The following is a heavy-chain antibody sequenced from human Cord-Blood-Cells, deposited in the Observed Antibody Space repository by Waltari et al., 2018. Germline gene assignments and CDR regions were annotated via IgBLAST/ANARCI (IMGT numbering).Heavy chain of an antibody. CDR3: ARVGTMVRGAPDY. J-gene: IGHJ4*02. CDR2: IKQDGSEK. V-gene: IGHV3-7*01. D-gene: IGHD3-10*01. Sequence: EVQLVESGGGLVQPGGSLRLSCAASGFAFSSYWMSWVRQAPGKGLDWGANIKQDGSEKYYVDSVKGRFTISRDNAKNSLYLQMNSLRAEDTAVYYCARVGTMVRGAPDYWGQGTLVTVSS. CDR1: GFAFSSYW.